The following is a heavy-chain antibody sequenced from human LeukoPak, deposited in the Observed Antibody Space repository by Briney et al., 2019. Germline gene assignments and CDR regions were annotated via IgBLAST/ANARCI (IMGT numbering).Heavy chain of an antibody. CDR1: GFTFSSYW. V-gene: IGHV3-7*01. CDR3: ARDPNYDFWSAYYTQGY. Sequence: GGSLRLSCAASGFTFSSYWMSWVRQAPGKGLEWVANIKQDGSEKYYVDSVKGRFTISRDNAKNSLYLQMNSLRAEDTAVYYCARDPNYDFWSAYYTQGYWGQGTLVTVSS. D-gene: IGHD3-3*01. J-gene: IGHJ4*02. CDR2: IKQDGSEK.